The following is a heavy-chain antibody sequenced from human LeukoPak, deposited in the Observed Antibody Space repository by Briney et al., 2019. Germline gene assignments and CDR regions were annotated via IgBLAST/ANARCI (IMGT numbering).Heavy chain of an antibody. CDR1: GFTFSTYS. V-gene: IGHV3-21*04. CDR3: ARRAGAYSHPYDY. J-gene: IGHJ4*02. D-gene: IGHD4/OR15-4a*01. Sequence: GGSLRLSCAASGFTFSTYSMNWVRQAPGKGLEWVSSVSPSHTYIYYADSVKGRFTISRDNAKNSLYLQMNSLRAEDTAVYYCARRAGAYSHPYDYWGQGTLVTVSS. CDR2: VSPSHTYI.